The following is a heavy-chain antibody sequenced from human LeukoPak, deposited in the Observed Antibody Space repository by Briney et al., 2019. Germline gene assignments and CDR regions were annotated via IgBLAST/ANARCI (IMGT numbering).Heavy chain of an antibody. D-gene: IGHD3-10*01. V-gene: IGHV4-61*02. CDR1: GGSISSGSYY. CDR2: IYTSGST. Sequence: SETLSLTCTVSGGSISSGSYYWSWIRQPAGKGLEWIGRIYTSGSTNYNPPLKSRVTISVDTSKNQFSLKLSSVTAADTAVYYCARGKVRGVINWFDPWGQGTLVTVSS. CDR3: ARGKVRGVINWFDP. J-gene: IGHJ5*02.